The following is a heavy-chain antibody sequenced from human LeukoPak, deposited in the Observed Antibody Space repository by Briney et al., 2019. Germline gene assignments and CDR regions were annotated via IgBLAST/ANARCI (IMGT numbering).Heavy chain of an antibody. CDR3: ARFGAVGAAGFDY. J-gene: IGHJ4*02. Sequence: GGSLRLSCAASGFTFSGYSMNWVRQAPGKGLEWVSYISSSSSTIYYADSVKGRFTISRDNAKNSLYLQMNSLRAEDTAVYYCARFGAVGAAGFDYWGQGTLVTVSS. D-gene: IGHD1-26*01. V-gene: IGHV3-48*01. CDR2: ISSSSSTI. CDR1: GFTFSGYS.